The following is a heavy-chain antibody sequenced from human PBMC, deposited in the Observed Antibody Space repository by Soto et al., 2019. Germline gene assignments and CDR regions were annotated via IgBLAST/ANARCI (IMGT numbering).Heavy chain of an antibody. CDR3: ARSMIVVAPFDP. D-gene: IGHD3-22*01. Sequence: QVQLVQSGAEVKKPGASVKVSCRASGYTFTSYYMHWVRQAPGQGLEWMGIINPSGGSTSYAHKFQGRITMPRDTSTSTVYMELNSLRSEDTAVYYCARSMIVVAPFDPWGQGTLVTVSS. CDR2: INPSGGST. J-gene: IGHJ5*02. V-gene: IGHV1-46*01. CDR1: GYTFTSYY.